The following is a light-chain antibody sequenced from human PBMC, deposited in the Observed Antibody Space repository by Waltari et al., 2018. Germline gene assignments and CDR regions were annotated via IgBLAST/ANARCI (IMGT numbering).Light chain of an antibody. CDR1: QSITGH. Sequence: DIQMTQAPSSLSASVGDRVTMTCRTSQSITGHLNWFQQPPGKAPKLLIHSASALQSGVPSRFSGRGSGTHFTLTISSLQPEDFATYFCQQSYITPYTFGQGTKLEIK. CDR3: QQSYITPYT. J-gene: IGKJ2*01. CDR2: SAS. V-gene: IGKV1-39*01.